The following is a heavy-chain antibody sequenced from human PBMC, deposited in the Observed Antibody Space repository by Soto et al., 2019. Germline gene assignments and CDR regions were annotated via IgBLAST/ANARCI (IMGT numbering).Heavy chain of an antibody. J-gene: IGHJ6*02. CDR1: GFTFSSYS. CDR2: LSSSTSYI. V-gene: IGHV3-21*01. D-gene: IGHD6-13*01. Sequence: EVQLVESGGGLVKPGGSLRLSCAASGFTFSSYSMNWVRQAPGKGLEWVSSLSSSTSYIYYADSVKGRFTISRDTAKNSLYLQMNNLRAEDTAVYYCAKEVSSWFHGMYVWGQGTTVTVSS. CDR3: AKEVSSWFHGMYV.